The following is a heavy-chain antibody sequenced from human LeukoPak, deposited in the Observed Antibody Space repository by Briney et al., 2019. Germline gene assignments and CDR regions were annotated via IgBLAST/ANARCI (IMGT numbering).Heavy chain of an antibody. J-gene: IGHJ4*02. D-gene: IGHD3-22*01. CDR2: INHSGST. CDR3: ARGIDNYYYDSSGYYRVPDYFDY. Sequence: SETLSLTCTVSGGSISSSGYNWDWIRQPPGKGLEWIGEINHSGSTNYNPSLKSRVTISVDTSKNQFSLKLSSVTAADTAVYYCARGIDNYYYDSSGYYRVPDYFDYWGQGTLVTVSS. V-gene: IGHV4-39*07. CDR1: GGSISSSGYN.